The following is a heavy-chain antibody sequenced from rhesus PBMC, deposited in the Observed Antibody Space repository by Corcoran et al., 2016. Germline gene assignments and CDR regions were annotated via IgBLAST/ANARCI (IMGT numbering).Heavy chain of an antibody. D-gene: IGHD3-28*01. J-gene: IGHJ4*01. CDR1: GFTFGSYY. CDR2: LHTGGGST. Sequence: EVQLVESGGGLVQPGGSVRLSCTGSGFTFGSYYMSWVRQAPGKGLEWVSALHTGGGSTVYTDSVKCRFTISKENAKNTLYLQIDSLRAEDTAVYYCARDGNDSGYYSYFDYWGQGVLVTVSS. CDR3: ARDGNDSGYYSYFDY. V-gene: IGHV3-8*01.